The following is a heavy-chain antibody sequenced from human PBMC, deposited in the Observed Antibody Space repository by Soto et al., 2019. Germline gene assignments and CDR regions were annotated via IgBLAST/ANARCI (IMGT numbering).Heavy chain of an antibody. J-gene: IGHJ3*01. V-gene: IGHV1-18*01. CDR1: GYTFTNYS. CDR2: IGPYNDNT. CDR3: VRDATFDL. Sequence: QVQLVQSGAEVKKPGASVKISCKASGYTFTNYSVSWVRQAPGQGLEWMGWIGPYNDNTIYAQNLQDRVTMTTDKSTTTVHMKLTSLRYDDAVVYYCVRDATFDLWGQGTMVTVS.